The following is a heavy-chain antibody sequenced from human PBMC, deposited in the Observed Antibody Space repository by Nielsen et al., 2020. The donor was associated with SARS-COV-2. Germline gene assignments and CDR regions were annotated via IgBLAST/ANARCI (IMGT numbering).Heavy chain of an antibody. J-gene: IGHJ5*02. CDR2: IHHSGST. CDR3: ARSSSYGSGSYALWFDP. V-gene: IGHV4-30-2*01. Sequence: SETLSLTCAVSGGSISSGGYSWSWIRQPPGKGLEWIGYIHHSGSTYYNPSLKSRVTISVDRSKNQFSLKLSSVTAADTAVYYCARSSSYGSGSYALWFDPWGQGTLVTVSS. D-gene: IGHD3-10*01. CDR1: GGSISSGGYS.